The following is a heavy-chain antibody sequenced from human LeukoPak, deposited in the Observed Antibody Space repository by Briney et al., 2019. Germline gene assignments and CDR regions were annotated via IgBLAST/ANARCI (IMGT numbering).Heavy chain of an antibody. CDR1: GGSISSYY. CDR3: ARDSRFTFGGATMMYYFDY. J-gene: IGHJ4*02. V-gene: IGHV4-4*07. Sequence: SETLSLTCTVSGGSISSYYWSWIRQPAGKGLEWIGRIYTSGSTNYNPSLKSRVTMSVDTSKNQFSLKLSSVTAADTAVYYCARDSRFTFGGATMMYYFDYWGQGTLVTVSS. CDR2: IYTSGST. D-gene: IGHD3-16*01.